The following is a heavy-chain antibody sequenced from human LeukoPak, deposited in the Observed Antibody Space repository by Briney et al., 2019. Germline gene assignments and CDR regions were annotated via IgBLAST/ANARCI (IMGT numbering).Heavy chain of an antibody. Sequence: GGSLRLSCAASGFTFSSYAMHWVRQAPGKGLEWVAVISYDGSNKYYADSVKGRFTISRDNSKNTLYLQMNSLRAEDTAVYYCARDHGYSSSPGGFDYWGQGTLVTVS. CDR2: ISYDGSNK. V-gene: IGHV3-30-3*01. J-gene: IGHJ4*02. D-gene: IGHD6-13*01. CDR3: ARDHGYSSSPGGFDY. CDR1: GFTFSSYA.